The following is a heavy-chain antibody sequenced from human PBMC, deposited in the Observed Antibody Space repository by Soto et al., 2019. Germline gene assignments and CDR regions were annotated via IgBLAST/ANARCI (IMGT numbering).Heavy chain of an antibody. V-gene: IGHV4-4*02. J-gene: IGHJ6*03. CDR3: ARGSTVTGGRQYYYHYMDV. CDR2: IFHSGST. CDR1: SASITNHNW. Sequence: QVQLQESGPGLVKPSGTLSLTCAVSSASITNHNWWSWVRQPPGKGLEWIGEIFHSGSTNYNPSLESRVTISVDKSKNQFSLDLSSMTAADTAVYYCARGSTVTGGRQYYYHYMDVWGKGTTVTVS. D-gene: IGHD4-4*01.